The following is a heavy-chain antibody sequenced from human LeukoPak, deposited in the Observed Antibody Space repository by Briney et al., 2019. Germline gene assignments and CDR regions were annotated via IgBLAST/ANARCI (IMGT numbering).Heavy chain of an antibody. J-gene: IGHJ4*02. D-gene: IGHD6-19*01. Sequence: PGRSLRLSCAASGFTFSSYAMHWVRRAPGKGLERVAVISYDGPNKNYADSVKGRFTISRDNSKNTLYLQMNSLRAEDTAVYYCAKDGGSSSGWYSDYWGQGTLVTVSS. CDR1: GFTFSSYA. V-gene: IGHV3-30*04. CDR2: ISYDGPNK. CDR3: AKDGGSSSGWYSDY.